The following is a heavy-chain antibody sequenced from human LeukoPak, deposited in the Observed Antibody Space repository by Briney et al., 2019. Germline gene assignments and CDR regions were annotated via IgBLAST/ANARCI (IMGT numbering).Heavy chain of an antibody. Sequence: PGRSLRLSCAASGFTFSNYGMHWVRQAPGKGLEWVAVISYDGNNKYYADSMKGRFTISRDNSKNTLYLQMNSLRAEDTAVYYCVKEGGYWGQGILVTVSS. CDR3: VKEGGY. CDR2: ISYDGNNK. CDR1: GFTFSNYG. V-gene: IGHV3-30*18. D-gene: IGHD2-15*01. J-gene: IGHJ4*02.